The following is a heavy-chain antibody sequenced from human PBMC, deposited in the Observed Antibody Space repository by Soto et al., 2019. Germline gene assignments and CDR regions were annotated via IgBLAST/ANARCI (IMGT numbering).Heavy chain of an antibody. D-gene: IGHD3-16*01. V-gene: IGHV3-23*01. Sequence: EVQLLESGGDLVQPGGSLRLSCAASGFTFSNYAISWVRQAPGKGLEWVSSISESAGTTYYADSVKGRFTISRDNSNNKVYLPMNSLRAEDTAVYNCATGTGSYAQRDYWGQGTVVTVSS. CDR1: GFTFSNYA. J-gene: IGHJ4*02. CDR3: ATGTGSYAQRDY. CDR2: ISESAGTT.